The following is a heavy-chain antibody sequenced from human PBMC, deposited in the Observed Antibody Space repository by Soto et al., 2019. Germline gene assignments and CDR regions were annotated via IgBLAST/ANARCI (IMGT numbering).Heavy chain of an antibody. CDR1: GGSISSYY. CDR2: IYYSGST. V-gene: IGHV4-59*01. J-gene: IGHJ6*02. Sequence: SETLSLTCTVSGGSISSYYWSWIRQPPGKGLEWIGYIYYSGSTNYNPSLKSRVTISVDTSKNQFSLKLSSVTAADTAVYYCAREGTYYDILTGYRDGYGMDVWSQGTTVTVSS. CDR3: AREGTYYDILTGYRDGYGMDV. D-gene: IGHD3-9*01.